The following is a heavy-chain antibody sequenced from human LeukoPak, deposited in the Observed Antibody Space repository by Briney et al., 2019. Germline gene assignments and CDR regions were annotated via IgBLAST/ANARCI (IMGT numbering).Heavy chain of an antibody. D-gene: IGHD1-14*01. CDR3: AREPHSYYYYYGMDV. CDR2: ISSSSSYI. Sequence: GGSLRLSCAASGFTFSSYSMNCVRQAPGKGLEWVSSISSSSSYIYYADSVKGRFTISRDNAKNSLYLQMNSLRAEDTAVYYCAREPHSYYYYYGMDVRGKGTTVTVSS. J-gene: IGHJ6*04. V-gene: IGHV3-21*01. CDR1: GFTFSSYS.